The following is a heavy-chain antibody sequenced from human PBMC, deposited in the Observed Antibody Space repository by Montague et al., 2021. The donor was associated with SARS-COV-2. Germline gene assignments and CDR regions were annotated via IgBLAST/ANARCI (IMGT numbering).Heavy chain of an antibody. D-gene: IGHD6-13*01. CDR1: GGSISSSSYY. CDR3: ARLGRQQLVRLSGMDV. V-gene: IGHV4-39*07. CDR2: IYYSGST. Sequence: SETRSLTCTVSGGSISSSSYYWGWIRQPPGKGLEWIGSIYYSGSTYYNPPLKSRVTISVDTSKNQFSLKLSSVTAADTAVYYCARLGRQQLVRLSGMDVWGQGTTVTVSS. J-gene: IGHJ6*02.